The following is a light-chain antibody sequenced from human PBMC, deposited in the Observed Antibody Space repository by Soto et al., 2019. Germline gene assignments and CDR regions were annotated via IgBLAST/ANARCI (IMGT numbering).Light chain of an antibody. CDR1: STDVGGYNY. Sequence: QSALTQPPSAAGSPGQSVTISCTGTSTDVGGYNYVSWYQQYPGKAPKLMIYEVSKRPSGVPDRFSASKSGNTASLTISGLQAEDEADYYCNSRGGSRPYYVFGTGTKVTVL. CDR2: EVS. V-gene: IGLV2-8*01. J-gene: IGLJ1*01. CDR3: NSRGGSRPYYV.